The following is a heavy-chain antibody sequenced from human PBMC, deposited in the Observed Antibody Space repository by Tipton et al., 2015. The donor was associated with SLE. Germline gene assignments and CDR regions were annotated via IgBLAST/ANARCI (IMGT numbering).Heavy chain of an antibody. Sequence: LRLSCTVSGGSISDYYWTWIRQPPGKGLEWIGYIFYSGGTNYNPSLKSRVTISGDTSKNQFSLRLSSVTAADTAMYYCARDLYDFWSGYTPSGAMDVWGKGTTVTISS. J-gene: IGHJ6*03. CDR1: GGSISDYY. CDR2: IFYSGGT. V-gene: IGHV4-59*12. D-gene: IGHD3-3*01. CDR3: ARDLYDFWSGYTPSGAMDV.